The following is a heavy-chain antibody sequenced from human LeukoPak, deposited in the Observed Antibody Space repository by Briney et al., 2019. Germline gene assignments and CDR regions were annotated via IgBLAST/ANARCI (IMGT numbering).Heavy chain of an antibody. J-gene: IGHJ3*02. CDR1: GGTFSSYA. Sequence: ASVKVSCKASGGTFSSYAISWVRQAPGQGLEWMGGIIPIFGTANYAQKLQGRVTMTTDTSTSTAYMELRSLRSDDTAVYYCARVAQWLAQDAFDIWGQGTMVTVSS. D-gene: IGHD6-19*01. CDR3: ARVAQWLAQDAFDI. V-gene: IGHV1-69*05. CDR2: IIPIFGTA.